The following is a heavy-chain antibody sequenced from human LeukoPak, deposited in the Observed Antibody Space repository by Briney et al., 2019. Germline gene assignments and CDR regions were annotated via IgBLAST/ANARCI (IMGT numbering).Heavy chain of an antibody. J-gene: IGHJ4*02. V-gene: IGHV4-59*01. Sequence: SETLSLTCTVSGGSISSYYWSWIRQPPGKGLEWIGYIYYSGSTNYNPSLKSRVTISVDTSKNQFSLKLSSVTAADTAVYYCAREGGMIAVDWGQGTLVTVSS. CDR3: AREGGMIAVD. CDR2: IYYSGST. D-gene: IGHD3-22*01. CDR1: GGSISSYY.